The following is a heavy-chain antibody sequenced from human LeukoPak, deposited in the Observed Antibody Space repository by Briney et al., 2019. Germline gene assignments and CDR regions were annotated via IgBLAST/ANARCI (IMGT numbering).Heavy chain of an antibody. V-gene: IGHV1-69*13. CDR3: ARDAPGRDILTGYLDY. D-gene: IGHD3-9*01. CDR2: IIPIFGTA. J-gene: IGHJ4*02. Sequence: SVTVSCKASGGTFSSYAISWVRQAPGQGLEWMGGIIPIFGTANYAQKFQGRVTITADESTSTAYMELSGLRSEDTAVYYCARDAPGRDILTGYLDYWGQGTLVTVSS. CDR1: GGTFSSYA.